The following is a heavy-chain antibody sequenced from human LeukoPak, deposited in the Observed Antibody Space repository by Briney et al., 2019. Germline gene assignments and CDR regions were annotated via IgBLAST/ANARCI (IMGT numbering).Heavy chain of an antibody. Sequence: PGGSLRLSCAASGFTSSSFWMHWVRQAPGKGPVWVSRINSDGSSTNYADSVKGRFTISRDNAKNTLYLQMNSLRAEDTAVYYCARWAGVIDYWGQGTLVTVSS. V-gene: IGHV3-74*01. CDR1: GFTSSSFW. CDR2: INSDGSST. D-gene: IGHD3-10*01. J-gene: IGHJ4*02. CDR3: ARWAGVIDY.